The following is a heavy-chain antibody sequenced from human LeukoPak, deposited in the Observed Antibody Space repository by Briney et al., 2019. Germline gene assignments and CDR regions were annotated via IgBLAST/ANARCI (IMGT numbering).Heavy chain of an antibody. Sequence: ASVKVSCKVSGYTLTEFSMHWVRQAPGKGLEWMGGFDPEDGEIIHAQKFQGRVTMTEDASTDTAYMELSSLRSEDTAVYYCATDDPRYFDYFPFDYWGQGTLVTVSS. D-gene: IGHD3-9*01. CDR1: GYTLTEFS. CDR2: FDPEDGEI. CDR3: ATDDPRYFDYFPFDY. V-gene: IGHV1-24*01. J-gene: IGHJ4*02.